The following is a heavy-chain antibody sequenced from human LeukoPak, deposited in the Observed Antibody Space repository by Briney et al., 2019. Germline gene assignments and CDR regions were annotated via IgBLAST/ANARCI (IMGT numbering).Heavy chain of an antibody. V-gene: IGHV3-30*02. CDR1: GITFRSSS. CDR2: IRFDGSTK. J-gene: IGHJ4*02. CDR3: AQPDF. Sequence: HAGGSLRLSCVASGITFRSSSMHWVRQAPGKGLEWLAFIRFDGSTKYYADSVKGRFTVSRDNSKSTMYLQMTSLRAEDTAVYYCAQPDFWGQGTLVTVSS.